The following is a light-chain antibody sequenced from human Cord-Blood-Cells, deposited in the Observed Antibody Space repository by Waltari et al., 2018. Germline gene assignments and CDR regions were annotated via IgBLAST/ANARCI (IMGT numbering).Light chain of an antibody. V-gene: IGLV1-47*01. CDR1: SSNIGSNY. Sequence: QSVLTQPPSASGTPGQRVTISCSGSSSNIGSNYVYWYQQLPGTAPKLLIYRNNQRPSGVPGRFSGSKSGTSASLAISGLRSEDEADYYCAAWDDSLSGYVFGGGTKLTVL. CDR3: AAWDDSLSGYV. J-gene: IGLJ3*02. CDR2: RNN.